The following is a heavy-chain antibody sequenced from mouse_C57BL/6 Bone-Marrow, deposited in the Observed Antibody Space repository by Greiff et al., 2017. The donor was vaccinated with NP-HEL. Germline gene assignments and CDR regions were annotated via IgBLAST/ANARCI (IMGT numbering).Heavy chain of an antibody. CDR3: AREAYSFDY. D-gene: IGHD6-1*01. Sequence: VQLQQSGAELVRPGTSVKVSCKASGYAFTNYLIEWVKQRPGQGLEWIGVLNPGSGGTNYNEKFKGKATLTADKSSSTPYMQLSSLTSEDSAVYFCAREAYSFDYWGQGTTLTVSS. CDR2: LNPGSGGT. J-gene: IGHJ2*01. CDR1: GYAFTNYL. V-gene: IGHV1-54*01.